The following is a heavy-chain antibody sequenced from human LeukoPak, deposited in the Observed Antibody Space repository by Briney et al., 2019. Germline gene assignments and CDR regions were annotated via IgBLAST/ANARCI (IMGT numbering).Heavy chain of an antibody. CDR2: IYSGGST. Sequence: GGSLRLSCAASGFTVSSNYMTWVRQAPGKGLEWVSVIYSGGSTYYADSVKGRFTISRDNSKNTLYLQMNSLRAEDTAVYYCSRATASRFDYWGQGTLVTVSS. D-gene: IGHD4-17*01. CDR1: GFTVSSNY. J-gene: IGHJ4*02. CDR3: SRATASRFDY. V-gene: IGHV3-53*01.